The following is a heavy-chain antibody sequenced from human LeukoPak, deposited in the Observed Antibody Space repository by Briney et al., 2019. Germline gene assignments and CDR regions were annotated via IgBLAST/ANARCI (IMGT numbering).Heavy chain of an antibody. V-gene: IGHV1-8*01. CDR3: ARGLKVLRPIVVVTAYDY. D-gene: IGHD2-21*02. CDR1: GYTFTSYD. CDR2: MNPNSGNI. J-gene: IGHJ4*02. Sequence: ASVKVSCKASGYTFTSYDINWVRQATGQGLEWMGWMNPNSGNIGYAQKFQGRVTMTRNTSISTAYMELSSLRSEDTAVYYCARGLKVLRPIVVVTAYDYWGQGTLVTVSS.